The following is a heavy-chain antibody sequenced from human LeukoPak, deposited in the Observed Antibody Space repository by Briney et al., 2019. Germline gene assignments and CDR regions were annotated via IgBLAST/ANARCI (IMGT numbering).Heavy chain of an antibody. Sequence: SPTLSLTCAISGDSVSSNSAAWNWIRQSPSRGLEWLGRTYYRSKWYNDYAVSVKSRITINPDTSKNQFSLQLNSVTPEDTAVYYCARGRDTMVRGVIITTVLWFDPWGQGTLVTVSS. CDR1: GDSVSSNSAA. CDR2: TYYRSKWYN. V-gene: IGHV6-1*01. D-gene: IGHD3-10*01. J-gene: IGHJ5*02. CDR3: ARGRDTMVRGVIITTVLWFDP.